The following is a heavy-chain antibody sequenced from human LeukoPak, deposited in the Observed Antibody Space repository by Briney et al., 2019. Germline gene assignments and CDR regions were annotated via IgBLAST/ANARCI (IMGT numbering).Heavy chain of an antibody. CDR2: TIPNSGDT. D-gene: IGHD3-3*01. CDR3: ARGKFVVQIFGVVIRYNWFDP. CDR1: GYTLTGPY. Sequence: ASQNLSFTCSGYTLTGPYIDSARQPPGQGSNKIPSTIPNSGDTNYAQKFQGRVSMTRDTSISTAYMELSRLRSDDTAVYYCARGKFVVQIFGVVIRYNWFDPWGQGTLVTVSS. J-gene: IGHJ5*02. V-gene: IGHV1-2*02.